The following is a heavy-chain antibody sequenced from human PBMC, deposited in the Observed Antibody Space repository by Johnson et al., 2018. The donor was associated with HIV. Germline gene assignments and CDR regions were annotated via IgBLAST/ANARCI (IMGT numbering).Heavy chain of an antibody. CDR3: ARETRDDAFDI. J-gene: IGHJ3*02. V-gene: IGHV3-64*01. CDR1: GFTFSSYG. Sequence: MLLVESGGGVVQPGRSLRLSCTASGFTFSSYGLHWVRQAPGKGLEYVSAITSNGGSTYYANSVKGRFIISRDNSKNTLYLQMGSLRVEDTAMYYCARETRDDAFDIWGRGTMVTVSS. D-gene: IGHD4-11*01. CDR2: ITSNGGST.